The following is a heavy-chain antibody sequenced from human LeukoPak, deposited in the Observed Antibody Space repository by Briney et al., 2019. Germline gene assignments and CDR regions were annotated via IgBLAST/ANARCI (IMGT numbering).Heavy chain of an antibody. J-gene: IGHJ4*02. CDR1: GYTFTGYY. CDR3: ARVRNSGFRYVDS. Sequence: ASVKVSCKASGYTFTGYYMHWVRQAPGQGLGWVGWISAYNGNTNYAQKLQGRVTMTTDTSTSTAYMGLRSLRSDDTAVYYCARVRNSGFRYVDSWGQGTLVTVSS. V-gene: IGHV1-18*04. CDR2: ISAYNGNT. D-gene: IGHD5-12*01.